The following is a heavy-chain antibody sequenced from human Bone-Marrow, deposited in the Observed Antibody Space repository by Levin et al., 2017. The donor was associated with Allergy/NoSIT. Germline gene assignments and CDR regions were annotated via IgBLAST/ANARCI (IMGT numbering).Heavy chain of an antibody. V-gene: IGHV1-24*01. CDR1: GYSLSELA. CDR3: AAERWSDGKHGPLDY. Sequence: GESLKISCPVSGYSLSELAIHWVRQAPGKGLEWMGGFDPEDGEIIYAQKFEGRVTMTEGTTLGTAYLELTSLTSEDTAVYYCAAERWSDGKHGPLDYWGQGTLVTVSS. J-gene: IGHJ4*02. CDR2: FDPEDGEI. D-gene: IGHD4-23*01.